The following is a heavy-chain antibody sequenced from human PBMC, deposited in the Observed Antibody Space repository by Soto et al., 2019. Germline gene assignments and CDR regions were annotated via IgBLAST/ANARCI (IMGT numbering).Heavy chain of an antibody. CDR2: ISGSSSII. V-gene: IGHV3-48*02. Sequence: EVQLVESGGGLVQPGGSLRLSCAASGFTFSSFSMNWVRQAPGKGLEWGSYISGSSSIIYYADSVKGRFIISSDNAMHSVYLQRDSLRDEDAAIYYCARGLGSGWYDYWGQGTRVTVSS. J-gene: IGHJ4*02. CDR3: ARGLGSGWYDY. CDR1: GFTFSSFS. D-gene: IGHD6-19*01.